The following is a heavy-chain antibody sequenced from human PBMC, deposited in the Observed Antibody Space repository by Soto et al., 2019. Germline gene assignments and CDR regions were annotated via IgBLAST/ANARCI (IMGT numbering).Heavy chain of an antibody. V-gene: IGHV3-23*01. Sequence: EVQLLESGGGLVQPGGSLRLSCAASGFTFSSYAMSWVRQAPGKGLEWVSAISGSGGSTYYADSVKGRFTISRDNSKNTLYLQMNSVRAEDTAVYYCAKKRRSYPEGSYWYFDLWGRGTLVTVSS. D-gene: IGHD1-26*01. CDR2: ISGSGGST. CDR1: GFTFSSYA. J-gene: IGHJ2*01. CDR3: AKKRRSYPEGSYWYFDL.